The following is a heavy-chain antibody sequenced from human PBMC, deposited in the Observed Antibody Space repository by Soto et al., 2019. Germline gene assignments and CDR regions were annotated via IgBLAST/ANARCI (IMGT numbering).Heavy chain of an antibody. CDR2: IYPGDSDI. Sequence: GESLKISCKGSGYSFTSFWIGWVRQMPGKGLEWMGIIYPGDSDIRYSPSFQGQVTFSADKSISTAYLQWSNLKASDTAMYYCARGKEPGSGGYYSGMDVWGQGTTVTVSS. V-gene: IGHV5-51*01. D-gene: IGHD6-25*01. J-gene: IGHJ6*02. CDR1: GYSFTSFW. CDR3: ARGKEPGSGGYYSGMDV.